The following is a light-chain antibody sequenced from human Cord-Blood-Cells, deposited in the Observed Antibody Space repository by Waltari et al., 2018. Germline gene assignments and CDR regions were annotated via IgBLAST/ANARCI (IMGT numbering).Light chain of an antibody. CDR1: QSFLYSSNNKNY. CDR3: QQYYSTPLA. Sequence: DIVMTQSPDSLVVSLGEKATINCKSSQSFLYSSNNKNYLAWYQQKPGQSPNLLIFWASTRESVVPDRFSGSGSGTDFTHTISSLQAEDVAVYYCQQYYSTPLAFGGGTKVEIK. J-gene: IGKJ4*01. CDR2: WAS. V-gene: IGKV4-1*01.